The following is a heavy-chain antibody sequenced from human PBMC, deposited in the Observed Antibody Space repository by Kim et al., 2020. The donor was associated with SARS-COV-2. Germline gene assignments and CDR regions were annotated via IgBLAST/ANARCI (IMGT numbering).Heavy chain of an antibody. Sequence: SETLSLTCAVYGGSFSGYYWSWIRQPPGKGLEWIGEINHSGSTNYNPSLKSRVTISVDTSKNQFSLKLSSVTAADTAVYYCARGPFGFPTYSSGWTNNWFDPWGQGTLVTVSS. CDR1: GGSFSGYY. V-gene: IGHV4-34*01. CDR3: ARGPFGFPTYSSGWTNNWFDP. CDR2: INHSGST. D-gene: IGHD6-19*01. J-gene: IGHJ5*02.